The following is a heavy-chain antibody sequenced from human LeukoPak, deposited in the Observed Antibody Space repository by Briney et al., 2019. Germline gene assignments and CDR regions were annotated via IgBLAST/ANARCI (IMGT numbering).Heavy chain of an antibody. D-gene: IGHD5-18*01. Sequence: GGALRLSCAASGLTFSSYSMNWVRQAPGKGLEWVSSISSRSSYIYYADSVKGRFTISRDNAKNSLYLQMNSLRAEDTAVYYCARVGTADNWFDPWGQGTLVTVSS. J-gene: IGHJ5*02. CDR3: ARVGTADNWFDP. CDR2: ISSRSSYI. CDR1: GLTFSSYS. V-gene: IGHV3-21*01.